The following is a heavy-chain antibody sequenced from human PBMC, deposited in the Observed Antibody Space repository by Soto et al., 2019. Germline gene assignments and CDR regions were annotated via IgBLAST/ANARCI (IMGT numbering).Heavy chain of an antibody. J-gene: IGHJ5*02. D-gene: IGHD3-3*01. CDR2: ISSSSSTI. CDR1: GFTFSSYA. CDR3: ARESRFLEWLSLNWFDP. V-gene: IGHV3-48*02. Sequence: PGGSLRLSCAASGFTFSSYAMSWVRQAPGKGLEWVSAISSSSSTIYYADSVKVRFTISRDNAKNSLYLQMNSLRDEDTAVYYCARESRFLEWLSLNWFDPWGQGTLVTVSS.